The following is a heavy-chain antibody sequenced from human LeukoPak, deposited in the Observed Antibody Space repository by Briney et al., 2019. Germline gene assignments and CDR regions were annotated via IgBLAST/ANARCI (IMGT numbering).Heavy chain of an antibody. V-gene: IGHV1-18*01. CDR1: GYTFSTYG. CDR2: ISSYNGNT. D-gene: IGHD1-26*01. Sequence: GASVKVSCKASGYTFSTYGISWVRQAPGQGLEWMGWISSYNGNTNYAQKLQGRVTIARDTSASTAYMELSSLRSEDTAVYYCASGGSYPLSFDYWGQGTLVTVSS. CDR3: ASGGSYPLSFDY. J-gene: IGHJ4*02.